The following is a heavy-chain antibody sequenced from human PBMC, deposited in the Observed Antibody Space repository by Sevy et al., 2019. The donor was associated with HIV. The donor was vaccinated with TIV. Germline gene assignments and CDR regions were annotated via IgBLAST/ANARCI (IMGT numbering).Heavy chain of an antibody. CDR2: ISWNSGSI. Sequence: GGSLRLSCAASGITLSDAWVIWVRQAPGKGLEWVSGISWNSGSIGYADSVKGRFTISRDNAKNSLYLQMNSLRAEDTALYYCAKDMGPNIVVVPAAIPVWGQGTTVTVSS. D-gene: IGHD2-2*01. CDR1: GITLSDAW. V-gene: IGHV3-9*01. J-gene: IGHJ6*02. CDR3: AKDMGPNIVVVPAAIPV.